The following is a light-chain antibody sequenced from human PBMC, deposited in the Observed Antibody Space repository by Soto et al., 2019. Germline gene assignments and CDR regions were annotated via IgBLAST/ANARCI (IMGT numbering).Light chain of an antibody. Sequence: PGERATLSCRASPSVTNFLAWYQQKPGQAPRLLIYQTSIRAAGIPARFSASGSGTDFTLTISDVQPEDFALYYCHQRQSWPRTFGQGTKVDI. CDR1: PSVTNF. CDR3: HQRQSWPRT. V-gene: IGKV3-11*01. J-gene: IGKJ1*01. CDR2: QTS.